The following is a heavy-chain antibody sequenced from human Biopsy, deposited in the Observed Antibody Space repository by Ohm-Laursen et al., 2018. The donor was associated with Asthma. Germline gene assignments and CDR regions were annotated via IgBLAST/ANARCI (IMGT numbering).Heavy chain of an antibody. J-gene: IGHJ5*02. Sequence: ESLRISCKASGYAFIGSHIHWMRQAPGQGLEWMGRINPNGGGTNYAQKFQGRVTMTRDTSISTAYMEVSRLRSDDTAVYYCARGQKSAGDRWFDPWGQGTLVTVSS. V-gene: IGHV1-2*06. D-gene: IGHD6-13*01. CDR1: GYAFIGSH. CDR3: ARGQKSAGDRWFDP. CDR2: INPNGGGT.